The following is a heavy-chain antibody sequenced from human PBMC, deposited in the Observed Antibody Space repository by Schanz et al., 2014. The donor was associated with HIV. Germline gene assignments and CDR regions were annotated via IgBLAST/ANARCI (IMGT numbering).Heavy chain of an antibody. D-gene: IGHD3-10*01. CDR2: IMPKFGTE. CDR1: GYTFTGYY. J-gene: IGHJ4*02. V-gene: IGHV1-2*06. CDR3: ARDQNVISMVRGVMGGVDY. Sequence: QVQLVQSGAEVKKPGASVKVSCKASGYTFTGYYMHWVRQAPGQGLEWLGLIMPKFGTENYAQKYQGRVTLTADATTAYMDLSSLKFEDTAVYYCARDQNVISMVRGVMGGVDYWGQGTLVTVSS.